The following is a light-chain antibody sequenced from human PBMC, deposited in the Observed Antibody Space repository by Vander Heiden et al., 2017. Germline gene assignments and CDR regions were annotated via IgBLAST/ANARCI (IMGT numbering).Light chain of an antibody. CDR1: PSNIGNNY. CDR2: EDD. V-gene: IGLV1-51*02. J-gene: IGLJ3*02. CDR3: GTWDSSLSANWV. Sequence: QSVLTQPPSVSAAPGPKVTISCSGSPSNIGNNYVSWYQQLPGPAPKLLICEDDKRPSGIPDRFSGSKSGTSATLDITGLQTGDEADYYCGTWDSSLSANWVFGGGTKLTVL.